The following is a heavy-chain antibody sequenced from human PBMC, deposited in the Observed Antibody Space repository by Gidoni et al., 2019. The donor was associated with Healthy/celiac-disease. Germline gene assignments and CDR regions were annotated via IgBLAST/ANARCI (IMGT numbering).Heavy chain of an antibody. CDR2: ISWNSGSI. V-gene: IGHV3-9*01. J-gene: IGHJ3*02. Sequence: EVQLVESGRGLVQPGRSLRLSCAASGFTFDDYAMHWVRQAPGQGLAWVSGISWNSGSIGYADSVKGRFTISRDNAKNSLNLQMNSLRAEDTALYYCAKGDRYYYDSSGYSGAFDIWGQGTMVTVSS. CDR1: GFTFDDYA. D-gene: IGHD3-22*01. CDR3: AKGDRYYYDSSGYSGAFDI.